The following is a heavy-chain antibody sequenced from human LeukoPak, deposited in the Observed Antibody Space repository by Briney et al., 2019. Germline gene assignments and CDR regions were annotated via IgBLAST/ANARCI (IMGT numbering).Heavy chain of an antibody. J-gene: IGHJ1*01. V-gene: IGHV7-4-1*02. CDR3: ARDYTLTLGTTTYFQH. CDR2: INTNTGNP. D-gene: IGHD1-7*01. CDR1: GYIFDIYA. Sequence: GASVKVSGKASGYIFDIYALIWVRQAPGQGLELMGWINTNTGNPTYAQGFTGRFVFSLDTSVSTAYLQISSLKAEDTAVYYCARDYTLTLGTTTYFQHWGQGTLVTVSS.